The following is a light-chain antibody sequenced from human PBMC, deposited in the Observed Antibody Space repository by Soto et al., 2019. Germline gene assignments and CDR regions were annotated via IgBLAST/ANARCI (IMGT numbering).Light chain of an antibody. CDR2: GAS. V-gene: IGKV3-15*01. CDR3: QQHHSAPLT. Sequence: EIVMTQSPATLSVSPGERVTLSCRASQDIRSSLAWYQQKPGQAPRLLIYGASIRATGVPATFSGSGSGTEFTLSISSLQSEHLGVYYCQQHHSAPLTFGGGTKVEI. CDR1: QDIRSS. J-gene: IGKJ4*01.